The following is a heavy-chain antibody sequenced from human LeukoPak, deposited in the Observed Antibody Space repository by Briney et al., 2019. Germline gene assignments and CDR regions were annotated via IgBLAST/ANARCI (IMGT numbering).Heavy chain of an antibody. CDR2: IYHSGST. D-gene: IGHD2-15*01. CDR3: AREPPYCSGGSCYLFYWFDP. V-gene: IGHV4-38-2*02. CDR1: GYSISSGYY. Sequence: PSETLSLTCAVSGYSISSGYYWGWIRQPPGKGLEWIGSIYHSGSTYYNPSLKSRVTISVDTSKNQFSLKLSSVTAADTAVYYCAREPPYCSGGSCYLFYWFDPWGQGTLVTVSS. J-gene: IGHJ5*02.